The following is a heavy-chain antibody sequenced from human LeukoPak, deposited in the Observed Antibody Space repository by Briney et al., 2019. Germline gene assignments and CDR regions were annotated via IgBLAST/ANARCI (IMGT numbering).Heavy chain of an antibody. J-gene: IGHJ4*02. CDR2: IKQDGSEK. CDR3: ARTGIAVAYYY. Sequence: GGSLRLSCAASGFTFSSYWMSWVRQAPGKGLEWVANIKQDGSEKYYVDSVKGRFTISRDNAKNTLYLQMNSLRAEDTAVYYCARTGIAVAYYYWGQGTLVTVSS. D-gene: IGHD6-19*01. CDR1: GFTFSSYW. V-gene: IGHV3-7*01.